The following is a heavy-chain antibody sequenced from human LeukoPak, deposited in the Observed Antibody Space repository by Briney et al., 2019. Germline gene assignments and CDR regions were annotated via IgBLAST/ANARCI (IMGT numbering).Heavy chain of an antibody. Sequence: VESLEISRQGSGXGFSSYWSAWVRQMPGKGPEWMWIIYSGDSDTRYSPSLQGQVTISADKSISAAYLPWSSLKASDAAVYYCARLGYCSGGSCYSRTHDAFDIWGQGTMVTVSS. J-gene: IGHJ3*02. V-gene: IGHV5-51*01. CDR2: IYSGDSDT. CDR3: ARLGYCSGGSCYSRTHDAFDI. CDR1: GXGFSSYW. D-gene: IGHD2-15*01.